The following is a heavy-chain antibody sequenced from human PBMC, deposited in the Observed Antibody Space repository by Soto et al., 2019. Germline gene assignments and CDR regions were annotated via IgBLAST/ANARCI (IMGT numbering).Heavy chain of an antibody. CDR2: ISAYNGNT. CDR3: AREDPRGGYYYYGMDV. J-gene: IGHJ6*02. D-gene: IGHD3-10*01. CDR1: GYTFTSYG. V-gene: IGHV1-18*01. Sequence: QVQLVQSGAEVKKPGASVKVSCKASGYTFTSYGISWVRQAPGQGLEWMGWISAYNGNTNYAQKLQGRGTMTTDTSTSTAYMELRSLRSDDTAVYYCAREDPRGGYYYYGMDVWGQGTTVTVSS.